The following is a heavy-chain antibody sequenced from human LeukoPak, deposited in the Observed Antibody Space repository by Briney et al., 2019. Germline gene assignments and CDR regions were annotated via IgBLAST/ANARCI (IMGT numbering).Heavy chain of an antibody. J-gene: IGHJ4*02. CDR3: GRGRTVGATSSCFDY. D-gene: IGHD1-26*01. CDR2: ISSSSSYI. CDR1: GFTFSSYS. Sequence: PGGSLRLSCAASGFTFSSYSMNWVRQAPGKGLEWVSSISSSSSYIYYADSVKGRFTISRDNAKNSLYLQMNSLRAEDTAVYYCGRGRTVGATSSCFDYWGQGTLGTVSS. V-gene: IGHV3-21*01.